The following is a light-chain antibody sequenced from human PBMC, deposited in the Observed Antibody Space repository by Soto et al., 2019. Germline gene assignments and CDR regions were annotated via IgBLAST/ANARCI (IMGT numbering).Light chain of an antibody. Sequence: QSVLTQPPSASVTPGQSITISCSGTSSDIGSYDHVAWYQQFPGKSPKLIIYAVSDRPSGVSDRFSGSKSGISASLTISGLQTEDEADYYCISYTDRQSYLFGTGTKVTVL. CDR1: SSDIGSYDH. CDR3: ISYTDRQSYL. CDR2: AVS. J-gene: IGLJ1*01. V-gene: IGLV2-14*03.